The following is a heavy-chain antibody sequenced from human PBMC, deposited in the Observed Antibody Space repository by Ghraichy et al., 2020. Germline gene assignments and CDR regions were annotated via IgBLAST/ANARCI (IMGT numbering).Heavy chain of an antibody. J-gene: IGHJ4*02. CDR2: MNPNSGNT. Sequence: GESLNISCKASGYTFTSYDINWVRQATGQGLEWMGWMNPNSGNTGYAQKFQGRVTMTRNTSISTAYMELSSLRSEDTAVYYCARSPPYYYDSSGYYYAVTDFDYWGQGTLVTVSS. CDR3: ARSPPYYYDSSGYYYAVTDFDY. CDR1: GYTFTSYD. V-gene: IGHV1-8*01. D-gene: IGHD3-22*01.